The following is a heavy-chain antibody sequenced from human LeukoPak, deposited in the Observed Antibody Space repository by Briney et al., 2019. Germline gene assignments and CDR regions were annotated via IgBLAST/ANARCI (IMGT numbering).Heavy chain of an antibody. V-gene: IGHV3-30*02. Sequence: PGGSLRLSCAASGISFRSYGMHWVRQAPGKGLEWVTFIWYDASNKYYAESVKGRFTISRDNSRNTVFLQMNSLRAEDTAIYYCATDISTHYFGSWGQGTQVTVSS. D-gene: IGHD3-9*01. J-gene: IGHJ4*02. CDR2: IWYDASNK. CDR1: GISFRSYG. CDR3: ATDISTHYFGS.